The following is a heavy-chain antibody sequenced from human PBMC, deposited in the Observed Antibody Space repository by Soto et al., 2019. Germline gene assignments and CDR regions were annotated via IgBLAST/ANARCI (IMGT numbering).Heavy chain of an antibody. CDR1: GFTFSSYG. D-gene: IGHD3-10*01. V-gene: IGHV3-30*03. Sequence: QVQLVESGGGVVQPGKSLRLSCAGSGFTFSSYGMDWVRQAPGKGLAWVAVISYDGSNKYYADSVKGRFTISRDNSKNTLYLQMRGLRADDTVVYYCARARMGAVVRGYFDYWGQGSLVTVSS. CDR2: ISYDGSNK. J-gene: IGHJ4*02. CDR3: ARARMGAVVRGYFDY.